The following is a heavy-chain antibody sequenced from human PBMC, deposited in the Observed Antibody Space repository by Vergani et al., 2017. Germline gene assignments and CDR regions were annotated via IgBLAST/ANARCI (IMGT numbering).Heavy chain of an antibody. CDR1: GFTFSSYA. D-gene: IGHD2-2*01. V-gene: IGHV3-30-3*01. CDR2: ISYDGSNK. CDR3: ARGYVKGEYQLQDY. Sequence: QVQLVESGGGVVQPGRSLRLSCAASGFTFSSYAMHWVRQAPGKGLEWVAVISYDGSNKYYADSVKGRFTISRDNSKNTLYLQMNSLRAEDTAVYYCARGYVKGEYQLQDYWSQGTLVTVSS. J-gene: IGHJ4*02.